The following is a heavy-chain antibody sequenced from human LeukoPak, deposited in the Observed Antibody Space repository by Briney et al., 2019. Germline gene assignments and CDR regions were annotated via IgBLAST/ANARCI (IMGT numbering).Heavy chain of an antibody. V-gene: IGHV4-59*01. CDR3: ATGYSSTWYYFDY. D-gene: IGHD6-13*01. J-gene: IGHJ4*02. CDR2: IYHSGST. Sequence: SETLSLTCTVSGDPISSYYWSWIRQPPGKGLEWIGYIYHSGSTNYNPSLKSRVTISADTSKDQFPLKLASVTAADTAVYYCATGYSSTWYYFDYWGQGTLVTVSS. CDR1: GDPISSYY.